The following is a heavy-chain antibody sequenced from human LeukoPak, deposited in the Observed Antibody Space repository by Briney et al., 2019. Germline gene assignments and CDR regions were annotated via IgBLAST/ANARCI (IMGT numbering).Heavy chain of an antibody. D-gene: IGHD1-7*01. CDR3: AGTGTSHYYFDY. J-gene: IGHJ4*02. Sequence: PSETLSLTCTVSGGSISSYYWSWIRQPPGKGLEWIGYIYYSGSTNYNPSLKSRVTISVDTSKNQFSLKLSSVTAADTAVYYCAGTGTSHYYFDYWGQGTLVTVSS. CDR2: IYYSGST. CDR1: GGSISSYY. V-gene: IGHV4-59*12.